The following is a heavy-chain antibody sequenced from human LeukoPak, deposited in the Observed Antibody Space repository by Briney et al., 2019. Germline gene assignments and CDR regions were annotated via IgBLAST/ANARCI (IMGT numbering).Heavy chain of an antibody. J-gene: IGHJ3*02. D-gene: IGHD1-26*01. V-gene: IGHV1-2*04. CDR3: ARDGRYGEGWRAFDI. Sequence: ASVKVSCKASGYTFTGYYMHWVRQAPGQGLEWMGWINPNGGGTNYAQKFQGWVTMTRDTSISTAYMELSRLRSDDTAVYYCARDGRYGEGWRAFDIWGQGTMVTVSS. CDR2: INPNGGGT. CDR1: GYTFTGYY.